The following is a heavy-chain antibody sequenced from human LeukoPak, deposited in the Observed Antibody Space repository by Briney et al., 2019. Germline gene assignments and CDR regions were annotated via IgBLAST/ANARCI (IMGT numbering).Heavy chain of an antibody. CDR3: ARDQGYCSGGRCYYWYFDL. Sequence: SETLSLTCSVSGGSISSDYWSWIRQPPGKGLEWIGYTYYSGSTNYNPSLKSRVTISVDTSKNQFSLKLSSVTAADTAVYYCARDQGYCSGGRCYYWYFDLWGRGTLVTVSS. V-gene: IGHV4-59*01. J-gene: IGHJ2*01. CDR2: TYYSGST. CDR1: GGSISSDY. D-gene: IGHD2-15*01.